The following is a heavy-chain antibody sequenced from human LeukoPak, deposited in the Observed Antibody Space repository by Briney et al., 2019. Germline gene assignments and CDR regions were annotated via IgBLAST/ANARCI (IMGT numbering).Heavy chain of an antibody. J-gene: IGHJ3*02. CDR1: GRSMSSGGHY. Sequence: PSETLSLTCTVSGRSMSSGGHYWSWIRQPAGKGLEWIGRIYTSGSTNYNPSLSSRVTISVDTSKNQFSLKLSSVTAADTAVYYCARDLCTIGVCYDAFDIWGQGTMVNVSS. CDR3: ARDLCTIGVCYDAFDI. V-gene: IGHV4-61*02. CDR2: IYTSGST. D-gene: IGHD2-8*01.